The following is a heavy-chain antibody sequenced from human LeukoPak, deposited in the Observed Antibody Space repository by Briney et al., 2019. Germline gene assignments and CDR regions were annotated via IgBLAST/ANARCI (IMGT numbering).Heavy chain of an antibody. CDR3: ASCSTSCPAFDY. V-gene: IGHV3-53*01. CDR2: IYSGGST. Sequence: GGSLRLSCAASGFTVSSNYMSWVRQAPGKGLEWVSVIYSGGSTYYADSVKGRFTISRDNSKNTLYLQMNSLRAEDTAVYYCASCSTSCPAFDYWGQGTLVTVSS. D-gene: IGHD2-2*01. J-gene: IGHJ4*02. CDR1: GFTVSSNY.